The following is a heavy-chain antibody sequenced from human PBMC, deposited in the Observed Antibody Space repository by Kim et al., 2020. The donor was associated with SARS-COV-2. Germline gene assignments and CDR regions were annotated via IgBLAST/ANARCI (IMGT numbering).Heavy chain of an antibody. Sequence: KFQGRVTITADESTSTAYMELSSLRSEDTAVYYCARARGATSGYYYGMDVWGQGTTVTVSS. J-gene: IGHJ6*02. D-gene: IGHD3-10*01. V-gene: IGHV1-69*01. CDR3: ARARGATSGYYYGMDV.